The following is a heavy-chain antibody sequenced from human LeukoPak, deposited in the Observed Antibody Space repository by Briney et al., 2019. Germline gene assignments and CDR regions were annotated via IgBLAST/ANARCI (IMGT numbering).Heavy chain of an antibody. J-gene: IGHJ4*02. CDR1: GFTFSSYG. Sequence: GGSLRLSCAASGFTFSSYGMSWVRQAPGKGLEWVSAISGSGGSTYYADSVKGRFTISRDNSKNTLYLQMNSLRAEDTAVYYCAKDLDYYGSGSYDFDYWGQGNLVTVSS. CDR3: AKDLDYYGSGSYDFDY. V-gene: IGHV3-23*01. D-gene: IGHD3-10*01. CDR2: ISGSGGST.